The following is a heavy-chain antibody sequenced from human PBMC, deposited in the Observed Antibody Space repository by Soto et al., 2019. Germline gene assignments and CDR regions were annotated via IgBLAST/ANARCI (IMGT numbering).Heavy chain of an antibody. D-gene: IGHD5-18*01. CDR2: IIRIFGTP. CDR3: ASGAGGMAYSYGLDY. Sequence: QVQLVQSGAEVKKPGASVKVSCKASGGTFSSYAISWVRQAPGQGLEWMGGIIRIFGTPNYAQKFQGRVTITADEATSTAYMELGSMRSADTAVYYCASGAGGMAYSYGLDYWGQGTLVTVSS. V-gene: IGHV1-69*01. J-gene: IGHJ4*02. CDR1: GGTFSSYA.